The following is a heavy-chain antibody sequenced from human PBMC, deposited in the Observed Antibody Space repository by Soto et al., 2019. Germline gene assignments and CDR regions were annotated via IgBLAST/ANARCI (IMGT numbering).Heavy chain of an antibody. CDR2: INPNSGGT. CDR1: GYTFTGYY. Sequence: SVKVSCKASGYTFTGYYRHWVRQDPGQGLEWMGWINPNSGGTNYAQKFQGWVTMTRDTSISTAYMELSRLRSDDTAVYYCARYSGSRYVDAFDIWGQGTMVTVSS. V-gene: IGHV1-2*04. D-gene: IGHD1-26*01. J-gene: IGHJ3*02. CDR3: ARYSGSRYVDAFDI.